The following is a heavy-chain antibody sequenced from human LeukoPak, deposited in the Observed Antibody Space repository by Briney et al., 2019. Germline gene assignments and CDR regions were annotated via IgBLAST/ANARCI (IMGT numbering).Heavy chain of an antibody. CDR2: MSSNGGST. J-gene: IGHJ6*03. V-gene: IGHV3-64*01. CDR3: ARDRSPRRGYYYYYYMDV. D-gene: IGHD1-26*01. CDR1: GFTFSSYA. Sequence: GGSLRLPCAASGFTFSSYAMHWVRQAPGKGLKYVSAMSSNGGSTYYANSVRGRFTISRDNSKNTLYLQMGSLRAEDMAVYYCARDRSPRRGYYYYYYMDVWGKGTTVTVSS.